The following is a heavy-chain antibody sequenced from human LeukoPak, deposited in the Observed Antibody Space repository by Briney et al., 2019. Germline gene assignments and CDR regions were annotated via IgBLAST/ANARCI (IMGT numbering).Heavy chain of an antibody. J-gene: IGHJ4*02. V-gene: IGHV3-7*01. CDR3: ARGPPYGSRSDYFDY. CDR2: VKKDASEK. D-gene: IGHD3-10*01. CDR1: GFTFSNNW. Sequence: GGSLRLSCAASGFTFSNNWMTWVRQAPGKGLEWVASVKKDASEKYYVDSVKGRFTISRDNAKNSLYLQMSSLRVEDTAVYYCARGPPYGSRSDYFDYWGQGTLGTVSA.